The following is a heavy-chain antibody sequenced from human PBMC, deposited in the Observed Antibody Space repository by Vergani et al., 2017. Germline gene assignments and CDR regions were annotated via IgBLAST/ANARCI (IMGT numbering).Heavy chain of an antibody. V-gene: IGHV4-61*02. CDR1: GGSISSGSYY. D-gene: IGHD6-19*01. J-gene: IGHJ6*03. Sequence: QVQLQESGPGLVKPSQTLSLTCTVSGGSISSGSYYWSWIRQPAGKGLEWIGRIYTSGSTNYNPSLKSRVTISVDTSKNQFSLKLSSVTAADTAVYYCAREGTPIAVAEYYYYYMDVWGKGTTVTVSS. CDR3: AREGTPIAVAEYYYYYMDV. CDR2: IYTSGST.